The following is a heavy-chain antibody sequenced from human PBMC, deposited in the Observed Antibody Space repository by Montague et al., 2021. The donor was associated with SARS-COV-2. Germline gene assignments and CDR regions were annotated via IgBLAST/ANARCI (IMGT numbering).Heavy chain of an antibody. D-gene: IGHD3-10*01. J-gene: IGHJ6*03. CDR3: ARGVLGSGYYYNSAYYYYMDV. CDR2: IYYSGNT. V-gene: IGHV4-59*01. CDR1: GGSISSYY. Sequence: SETLSLTCTVSGGSISSYYWSWIRQAPGKGLEWIGYIYYSGNTNYNPSLKSRATISVDTFKKKVPLKVTSVTAADTAMYYCARGVLGSGYYYNSAYYYYMDVWGKGTTVTVSS.